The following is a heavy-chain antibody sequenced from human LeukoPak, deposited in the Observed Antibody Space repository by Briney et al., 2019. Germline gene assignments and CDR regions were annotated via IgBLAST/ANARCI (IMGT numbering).Heavy chain of an antibody. CDR3: AKYLYYGDYVAWFDP. CDR1: GFTFSSYG. J-gene: IGHJ5*02. V-gene: IGHV3-30*18. D-gene: IGHD4-17*01. CDR2: ISYDGSNK. Sequence: PGRSLRLSCAASGFTFSSYGMHWVRQAPGKGLEWVAVISYDGSNKYYADSVKGRFTISRDNSKNTLYPQMNSLRAEDTAVYYCAKYLYYGDYVAWFDPWGQGTLVTVSS.